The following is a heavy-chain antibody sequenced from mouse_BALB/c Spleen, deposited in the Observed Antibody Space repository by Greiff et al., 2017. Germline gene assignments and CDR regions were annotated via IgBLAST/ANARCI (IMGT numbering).Heavy chain of an antibody. J-gene: IGHJ4*01. Sequence: EVQLQQSGPELVKPGASVKMSCKASGYTFTSYVMHWVKQTPGQGLAWIGYINPYNDGTKYNEKFKGKATLTSDKSSSTAYMELSSLTSEDSAVYYCTRGLLRLDYWGQGTSVTVSS. CDR2: INPYNDGT. CDR1: GYTFTSYV. CDR3: TRGLLRLDY. D-gene: IGHD2-3*01. V-gene: IGHV1-14*01.